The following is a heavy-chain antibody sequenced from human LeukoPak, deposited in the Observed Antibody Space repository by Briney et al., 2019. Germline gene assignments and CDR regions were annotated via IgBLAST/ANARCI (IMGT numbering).Heavy chain of an antibody. CDR3: ARGISHKKHYYDSSALDAFDI. CDR1: GGSISSGDYY. V-gene: IGHV4-30-4*01. D-gene: IGHD3-22*01. Sequence: SETLSLTCTVSGGSISSGDYYWSWIRQPPGKGLEWIGYIYYSGSTYYNPSLKSRVTISVGTSKNQFSLKLSSVTAADTAVYYCARGISHKKHYYDSSALDAFDIWGQGTMVTVSS. CDR2: IYYSGST. J-gene: IGHJ3*02.